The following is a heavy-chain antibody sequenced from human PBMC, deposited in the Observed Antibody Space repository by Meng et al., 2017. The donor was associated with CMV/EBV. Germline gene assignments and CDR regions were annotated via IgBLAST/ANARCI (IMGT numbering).Heavy chain of an antibody. Sequence: GGFLRLSCAASGFTFSSYAMHWVRQAPGKGLEWVAVISYDGSNKYYADSVKGRFTISRDNSKNTLYLQMNSLRAEDTAVYYCARDPIAAAGNYFDYWGQGTLVTVSS. V-gene: IGHV3-30-3*01. J-gene: IGHJ4*02. CDR2: ISYDGSNK. CDR1: GFTFSSYA. D-gene: IGHD6-13*01. CDR3: ARDPIAAAGNYFDY.